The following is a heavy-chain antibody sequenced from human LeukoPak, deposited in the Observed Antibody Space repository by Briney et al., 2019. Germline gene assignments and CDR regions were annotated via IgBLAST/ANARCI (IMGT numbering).Heavy chain of an antibody. CDR1: ESILSTYA. J-gene: IGHJ4*02. V-gene: IGHV3-21*01. D-gene: IGHD1-1*01. CDR3: ATGIRERGFDS. CDR2: ISPSGSAI. Sequence: GGSLRLSCSDSESILSTYAVNWVRQAPGRGLEWVSSISPSGSAIFYAGSVKGRFTISRDNAKNSLYLQMNSLRAEDTALYFCATGIRERGFDSWGQGTLVTVSS.